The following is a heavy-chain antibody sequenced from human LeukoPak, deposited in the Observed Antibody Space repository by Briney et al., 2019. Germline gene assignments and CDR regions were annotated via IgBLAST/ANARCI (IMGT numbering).Heavy chain of an antibody. V-gene: IGHV1-2*02. CDR3: ARVPTPRSGYYGWFDP. J-gene: IGHJ5*02. D-gene: IGHD3-3*01. CDR2: INPNSGGT. CDR1: GYTFTGYY. Sequence: ASVKVSCKASGYTFTGYYMHWVRQAPGQGLEWMGWINPNSGGTNYAQKFQGSVTMTRDTSISTAYMELSRLRSDDTAVYYCARVPTPRSGYYGWFDPWGQGTLVTVSS.